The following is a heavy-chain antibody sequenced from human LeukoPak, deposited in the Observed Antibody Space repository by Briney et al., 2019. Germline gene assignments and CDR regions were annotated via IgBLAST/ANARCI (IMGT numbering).Heavy chain of an antibody. CDR3: ARGYSSSLYYYYGMDV. CDR1: GFTFSSYA. D-gene: IGHD6-13*01. CDR2: ISYDGSNK. Sequence: GGSLRPSCAASGFTFSSYAMHWVRQAPGKGLEWVAVISYDGSNKYYADSVKGRFTISRDNSKNTLYLQMNSLRAEDTAVYYCARGYSSSLYYYYGMDVWGKGTTVTVSS. V-gene: IGHV3-30-3*01. J-gene: IGHJ6*04.